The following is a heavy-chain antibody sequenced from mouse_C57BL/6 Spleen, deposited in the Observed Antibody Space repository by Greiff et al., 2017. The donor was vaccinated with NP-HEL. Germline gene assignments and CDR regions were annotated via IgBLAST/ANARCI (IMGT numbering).Heavy chain of an antibody. CDR3: ARASTMITTRDMDY. Sequence: EVMLVESGGGLVKPGGSLKLSCAASGFTFSSYAMSWVRQTPEKRLEWVATISDGGSYTYYPDNVKGRFTISRDNAKNNLYLQMSHLKSEDTAMYYCARASTMITTRDMDYWGQGTSVTVSS. CDR1: GFTFSSYA. D-gene: IGHD2-4*01. CDR2: ISDGGSYT. V-gene: IGHV5-4*03. J-gene: IGHJ4*01.